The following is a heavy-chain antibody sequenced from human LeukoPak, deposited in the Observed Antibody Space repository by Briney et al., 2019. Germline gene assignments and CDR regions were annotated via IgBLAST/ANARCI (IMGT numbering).Heavy chain of an antibody. V-gene: IGHV6-1*01. Sequence: SQTLSLTCAISGDSVSSNSAAWNWIRQSPSRGLEWLGRTYYRSKWYNDYAVSVKSRITINPDTSKNQFTLQLNSVTPEDTAVYYCARGAWSSSWSGDDAFDIWGQGTMVTVSS. CDR3: ARGAWSSSWSGDDAFDI. J-gene: IGHJ3*02. CDR2: TYYRSKWYN. D-gene: IGHD6-13*01. CDR1: GDSVSSNSAA.